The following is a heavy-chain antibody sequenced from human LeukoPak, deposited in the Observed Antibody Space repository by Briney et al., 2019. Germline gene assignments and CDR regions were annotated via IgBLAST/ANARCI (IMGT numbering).Heavy chain of an antibody. CDR2: INHSGST. CDR3: ARLCPYYFDY. Sequence: SETLSLTCAVYGGSFSGYYWSWIRQPLGKGLEWIGEINHSGSTNYNPSLKSRVTISVDTSKNQFSLKLSSVTAADTAVYYCARLCPYYFDYWGQGTLVTVSS. J-gene: IGHJ4*02. CDR1: GGSFSGYY. V-gene: IGHV4-34*01.